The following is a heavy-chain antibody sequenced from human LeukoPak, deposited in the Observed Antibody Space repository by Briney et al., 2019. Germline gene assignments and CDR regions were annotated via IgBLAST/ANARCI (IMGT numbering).Heavy chain of an antibody. Sequence: SETLSLTCTISGGSISSSSYYWGWIRQPPGKGLEWIGSIYYSGSTYYNPSLKSRVTISVDTSKNQFSLKLSSVTAADTAVYYCAREKTSYFDYWGQGTLVTVSS. J-gene: IGHJ4*02. D-gene: IGHD1-7*01. CDR2: IYYSGST. CDR1: GGSISSSSYY. CDR3: AREKTSYFDY. V-gene: IGHV4-39*07.